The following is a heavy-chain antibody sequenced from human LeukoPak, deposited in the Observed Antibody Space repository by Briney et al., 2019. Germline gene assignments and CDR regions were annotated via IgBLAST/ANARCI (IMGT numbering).Heavy chain of an antibody. CDR2: ITNSGSTI. D-gene: IGHD3-10*01. Sequence: PGGSLRLSCAASGFTFSDYYMSWIRQAPGKGLEWVSYITNSGSTIYYADSVKGRFTISRDNAKNSLYLQMNSLRAEDTALYHCARDGSGTYSFDYWGQGTLVTVSS. J-gene: IGHJ4*02. V-gene: IGHV3-11*01. CDR3: ARDGSGTYSFDY. CDR1: GFTFSDYY.